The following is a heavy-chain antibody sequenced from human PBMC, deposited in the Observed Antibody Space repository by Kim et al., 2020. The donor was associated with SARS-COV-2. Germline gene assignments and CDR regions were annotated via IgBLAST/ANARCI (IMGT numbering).Heavy chain of an antibody. V-gene: IGHV3-20*01. J-gene: IGHJ4*02. CDR3: VRGYAGGPFDL. CDR1: GFTFDDYG. Sequence: GGSLRLSCAASGFTFDDYGMSWVRQAPGKGLEWVSGINRNSDSTGYADSVKGRFTNSRDNAKNSLFLQMNSPRAEDTALYHCVRGYAGGPFDLWGQGTLV. D-gene: IGHD3-16*01. CDR2: INRNSDST.